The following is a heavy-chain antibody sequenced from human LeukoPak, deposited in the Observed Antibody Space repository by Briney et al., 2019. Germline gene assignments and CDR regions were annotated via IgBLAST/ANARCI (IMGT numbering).Heavy chain of an antibody. Sequence: SQTLSLTYALSGDSVSNNSAAWNWIRQSPSRGLEWLGRTYYRSKWHNDHAVSVKSRITNNPDTSKNQFSLQLNSVTPEDTAVYYCARQVVAAYNWFDPWGQGTLVTVSS. J-gene: IGHJ5*02. V-gene: IGHV6-1*01. D-gene: IGHD2-15*01. CDR2: TYYRSKWHN. CDR3: ARQVVAAYNWFDP. CDR1: GDSVSNNSAA.